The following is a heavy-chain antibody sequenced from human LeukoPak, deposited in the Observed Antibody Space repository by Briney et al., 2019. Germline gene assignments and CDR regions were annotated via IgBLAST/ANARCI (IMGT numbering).Heavy chain of an antibody. V-gene: IGHV6-1*01. D-gene: IGHD3-16*01. CDR3: ARDWGTLTDGFDI. J-gene: IGHJ3*02. CDR1: GDSVSNNSAA. Sequence: SQTLSLTCAVSGDSVSNNSAAWNWIRQAPSRGLESLGRTYYRSKWYNDYAISVRSRITINPDTSKNQFSLQLNSVTPEDTAVYYCARDWGTLTDGFDIWGQGTMVIVSS. CDR2: TYYRSKWYN.